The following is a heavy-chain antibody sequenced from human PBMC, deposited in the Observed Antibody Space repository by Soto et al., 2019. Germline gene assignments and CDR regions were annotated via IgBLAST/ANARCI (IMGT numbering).Heavy chain of an antibody. CDR2: INAGNGNT. Sequence: ASVKVSCKASGYTFTSYAMLWVRQAPGQRLEWMGWINAGNGNTKYSQKFQGRVTMTRDTSTSTVYMELSSLRSEDTAVYYCARTMVGANYYYYGMDVWGQGTTVTVSS. CDR1: GYTFTSYA. V-gene: IGHV1-3*01. J-gene: IGHJ6*02. D-gene: IGHD1-26*01. CDR3: ARTMVGANYYYYGMDV.